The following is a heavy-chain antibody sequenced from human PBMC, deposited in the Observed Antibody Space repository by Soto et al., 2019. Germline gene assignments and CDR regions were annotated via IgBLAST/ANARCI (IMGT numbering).Heavy chain of an antibody. CDR2: ISASTLTI. J-gene: IGHJ6*02. CDR3: VKGRLEMDV. V-gene: IGHV3-48*01. CDR1: GFPFSTYS. Sequence: GGSLRLSCAASGFPFSTYSMSWVRQAPGKGLEWISYISASTLTIFYADSVKGRFTISRDNSKNTLYLQMNSLRAEDTAVYYCVKGRLEMDVWGQGTTVTVSS.